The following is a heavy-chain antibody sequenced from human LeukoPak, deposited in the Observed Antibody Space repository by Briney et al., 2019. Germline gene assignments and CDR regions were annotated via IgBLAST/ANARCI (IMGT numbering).Heavy chain of an antibody. CDR2: ISGSGHIT. Sequence: GGSLRLSCAASGFTFSSYAMSWVRQAPGKGLEWVSDISGSGHITDYADSVKGRFTISRDNSKNTLYLQMNSLRAEDTAVYYCAKGRAARLLFYFDYWGQGTLVTVSS. V-gene: IGHV3-23*01. CDR1: GFTFSSYA. J-gene: IGHJ4*02. CDR3: AKGRAARLLFYFDY.